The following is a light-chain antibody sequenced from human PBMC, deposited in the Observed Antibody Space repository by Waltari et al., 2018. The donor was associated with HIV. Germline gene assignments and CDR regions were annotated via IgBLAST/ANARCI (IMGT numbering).Light chain of an antibody. CDR1: QTISPS. J-gene: IGKJ5*01. V-gene: IGKV1-39*01. CDR2: AAS. Sequence: DIKMIQSPSSLSASVGDRVTVTRRPSQTISPSLNWYQQKPGKAPNLLIYAASTLHGGVPSRFSGSGSGTDFTLTITNVQPEDFATYFCQQSYHTLITFGQGTRLEIK. CDR3: QQSYHTLIT.